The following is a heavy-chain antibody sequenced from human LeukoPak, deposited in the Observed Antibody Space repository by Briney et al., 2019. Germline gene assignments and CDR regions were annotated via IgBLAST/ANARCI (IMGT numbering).Heavy chain of an antibody. D-gene: IGHD3-10*01. CDR1: GYTFTSYG. J-gene: IGHJ4*02. V-gene: IGHV1-2*02. Sequence: ASVKVSCKASGYTFTSYGINWVRQAPGQGLEWMGWINPNSGGTNYAQKFQGRVTMTRDTSISTAYMELSRLRSDDTAVYYCARRRGSGRMGIDHWGQGTLVTVSS. CDR2: INPNSGGT. CDR3: ARRRGSGRMGIDH.